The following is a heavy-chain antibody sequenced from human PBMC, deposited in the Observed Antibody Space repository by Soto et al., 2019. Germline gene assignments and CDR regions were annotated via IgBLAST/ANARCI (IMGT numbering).Heavy chain of an antibody. Sequence: EVQLLEFGGGLVQPGGSLRLSCAASGFTFSSYAMSWVRQAPGKGLEWVSAISGSGGSTYYADSVKGRFTISRDNSKNTLYLQMNSLRAEDTAVYYCAKRSREQWLVRYYYGMDVWGQGTTVTVSS. D-gene: IGHD6-19*01. CDR3: AKRSREQWLVRYYYGMDV. J-gene: IGHJ6*02. V-gene: IGHV3-23*01. CDR2: ISGSGGST. CDR1: GFTFSSYA.